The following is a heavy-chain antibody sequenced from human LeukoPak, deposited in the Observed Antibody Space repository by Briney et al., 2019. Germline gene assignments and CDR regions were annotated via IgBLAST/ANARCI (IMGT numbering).Heavy chain of an antibody. V-gene: IGHV4-34*12. CDR3: ARAPCGGDCYSDY. J-gene: IGHJ4*02. CDR2: IIHSGST. D-gene: IGHD2-21*02. CDR1: GGSFSGYY. Sequence: RSSETQSLTCAVYGGSFSGYYWSWIRQPPGKGLEWIGEIIHSGSTNYNPSLKSRVTISVDTSKNQFSLKLSSVTAADTAVYYCARAPCGGDCYSDYWGQGTLVAVSS.